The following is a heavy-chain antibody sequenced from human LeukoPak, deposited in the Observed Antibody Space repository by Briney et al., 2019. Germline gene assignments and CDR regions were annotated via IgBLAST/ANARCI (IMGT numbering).Heavy chain of an antibody. CDR1: GGTFSSYA. J-gene: IGHJ4*02. CDR2: IIPIFGTA. CDR3: AREAPYSGYDPFDY. D-gene: IGHD5-12*01. V-gene: IGHV1-69*01. Sequence: GSSVKVSCKASGGTFSSYAISWVRQAPGQGLVWMGGIIPIFGTANYAQKFQGRVTITADESTSTAYMELSSLRSEDTAVYYCAREAPYSGYDPFDYWGQGTLVTVSS.